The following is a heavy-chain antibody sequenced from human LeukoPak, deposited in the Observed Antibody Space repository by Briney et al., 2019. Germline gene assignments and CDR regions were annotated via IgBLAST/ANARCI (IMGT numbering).Heavy chain of an antibody. V-gene: IGHV3-7*01. CDR3: ARDQKNSLTIARYYYYYYMDV. CDR2: IKQDGSEK. D-gene: IGHD3-3*01. J-gene: IGHJ6*03. CDR1: GFTFSSYW. Sequence: PGGSLRLSCAASGFTFSSYWISWVRQAPGKGLEWVANIKQDGSEKYYVDSVKGRFTISRDNAKNSLYLQMNSLRAEDTAVYYCARDQKNSLTIARYYYYYYMDVWGKGTAVTVSS.